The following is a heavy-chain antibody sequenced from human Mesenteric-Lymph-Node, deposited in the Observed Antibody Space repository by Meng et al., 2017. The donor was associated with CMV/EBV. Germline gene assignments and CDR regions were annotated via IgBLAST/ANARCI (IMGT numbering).Heavy chain of an antibody. CDR3: AGDYYSSGSYWRY. D-gene: IGHD3-10*01. V-gene: IGHV3-53*01. Sequence: SGPGPTFPVSTNYMGWVAPGPGKGLAWVAVIYSGGSKYYADSVKGRFTISRDNSKNTVFLQMNSLRDDDTAVYYCAGDYYSSGSYWRYWGQGTLVTVSS. J-gene: IGHJ4*02. CDR2: IYSGGSK. CDR1: TFPVSTNY.